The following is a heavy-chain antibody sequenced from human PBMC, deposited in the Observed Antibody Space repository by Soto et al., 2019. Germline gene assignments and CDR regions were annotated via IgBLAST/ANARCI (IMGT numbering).Heavy chain of an antibody. Sequence: QVQLQESGPGLVKPSDTLSLTCAVSGYSISSSNWWGWIRQPPGKGLEWIGYIYYSGTTYYNPSPKSRVTMSVDTSRNQFSLKLTSVTAVDTAVYYCARREIQGPIDYWGQGTLVTVSS. J-gene: IGHJ4*02. CDR1: GYSISSSNW. CDR2: IYYSGTT. CDR3: ARREIQGPIDY. V-gene: IGHV4-28*01. D-gene: IGHD1-26*01.